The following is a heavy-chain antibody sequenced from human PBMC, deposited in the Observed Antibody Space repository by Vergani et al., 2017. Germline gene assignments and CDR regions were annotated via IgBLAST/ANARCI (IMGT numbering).Heavy chain of an antibody. CDR2: IYWNDDK. CDR3: AHSSVETYYDCWSGYPSNYYFDY. CDR1: GFSLSTSGVG. Sequence: QITLKESGPTLVKPTQTLTLTCTFSGFSLSTSGVGVGWIRQPPGKALEWLALIYWNDDKRYSPSLKSRLTITKDTSKNQVVLTMTNMDTVDTATYYCAHSSVETYYDCWSGYPSNYYFDYWGQGTLVTVSS. V-gene: IGHV2-5*01. J-gene: IGHJ4*02. D-gene: IGHD3-3*01.